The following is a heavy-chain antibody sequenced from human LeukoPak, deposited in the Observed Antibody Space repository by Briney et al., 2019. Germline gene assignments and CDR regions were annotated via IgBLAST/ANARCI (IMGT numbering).Heavy chain of an antibody. Sequence: GSLRLSCAASGFTFSNYAMSWIRQPPGKGLEWIGSIYYSGSTYYNPSLKSRVTISVDTSKNQFSLKLSSVTAADTAVYYCARGSYRYLNWFDPWGQGTLVTVSS. D-gene: IGHD3-16*02. CDR3: ARGSYRYLNWFDP. CDR1: GFTFSNYA. V-gene: IGHV4-38-2*01. CDR2: IYYSGST. J-gene: IGHJ5*02.